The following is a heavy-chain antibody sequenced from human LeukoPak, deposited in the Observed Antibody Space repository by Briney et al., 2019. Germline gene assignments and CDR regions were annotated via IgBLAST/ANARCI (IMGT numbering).Heavy chain of an antibody. Sequence: MPGESLKISCMSSGYSYTSYWIGWVRQMPGKGLEYMGVIYPGDSDTRYSPSFQGQVTISADKSISTAYLQWSSLKASDTAMYYCARHSTRYYYYGMDVWGQGTMVTVSS. CDR1: GYSYTSYW. V-gene: IGHV5-51*01. D-gene: IGHD5/OR15-5a*01. J-gene: IGHJ6*02. CDR2: IYPGDSDT. CDR3: ARHSTRYYYYGMDV.